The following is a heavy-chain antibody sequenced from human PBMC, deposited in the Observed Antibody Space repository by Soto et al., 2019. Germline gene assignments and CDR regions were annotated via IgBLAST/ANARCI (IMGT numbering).Heavy chain of an antibody. Sequence: QLQLQESGPGLVKPSETLSLTCSVSGGSISSSSYYWGWIRQPPGKGLEWIGSVYYSGSTYYNPSLRSRVTISVDTSKNQFSLKLTSVTATDTAVYYCARHISPSSWYPFDYWGQGTLVTVSS. D-gene: IGHD6-13*01. CDR3: ARHISPSSWYPFDY. CDR2: VYYSGST. CDR1: GGSISSSSYY. J-gene: IGHJ4*02. V-gene: IGHV4-39*01.